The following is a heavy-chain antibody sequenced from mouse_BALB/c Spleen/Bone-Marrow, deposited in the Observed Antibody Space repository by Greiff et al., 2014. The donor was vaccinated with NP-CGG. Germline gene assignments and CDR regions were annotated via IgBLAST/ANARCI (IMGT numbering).Heavy chain of an antibody. J-gene: IGHJ4*01. CDR1: GYTFTSYY. V-gene: IGHV1S56*01. CDR3: ARDTMDY. CDR2: IYPGNVNT. Sequence: VKVVESGPELVKPGASVRISCKASGYTFTSYYIHWVKQRPGQGLEWIGWIYPGNVNTKYNEKFKGKATLTADKSSSTAYMQLSSLTSEDSAVYFCARDTMDYWGQGTSVTVSS.